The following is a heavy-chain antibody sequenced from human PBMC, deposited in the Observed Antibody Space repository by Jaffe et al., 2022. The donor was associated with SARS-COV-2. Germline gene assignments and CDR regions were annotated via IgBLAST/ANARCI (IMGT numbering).Heavy chain of an antibody. J-gene: IGHJ4*02. CDR3: ARASGYCSSTSCYTPEDYFDY. CDR2: IYTSGST. D-gene: IGHD2-2*02. Sequence: QVQLQESGPGLVKPSETLSLTCTVSGGSISSYYWSWIRQPAGKGLEWIGRIYTSGSTNYNPSLKSRVTMSVDTSKNQFSLKLSSVTAADTAVYYCARASGYCSSTSCYTPEDYFDYWGQGTLVTVSS. V-gene: IGHV4-4*07. CDR1: GGSISSYY.